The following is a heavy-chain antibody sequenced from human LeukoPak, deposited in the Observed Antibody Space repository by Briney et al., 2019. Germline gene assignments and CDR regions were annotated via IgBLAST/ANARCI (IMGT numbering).Heavy chain of an antibody. D-gene: IGHD5-18*01. J-gene: IGHJ4*02. Sequence: ASVKVSCKASGYTFTGYYMHWVRQAPGQGLEWMGWISAYNGNTNYAQKLQGRVTMTTDTSTSTAYMELRSLRSDDTAVYYCARNVDTAMVTFWDYWGQGTLVTVSS. CDR3: ARNVDTAMVTFWDY. V-gene: IGHV1-18*04. CDR1: GYTFTGYY. CDR2: ISAYNGNT.